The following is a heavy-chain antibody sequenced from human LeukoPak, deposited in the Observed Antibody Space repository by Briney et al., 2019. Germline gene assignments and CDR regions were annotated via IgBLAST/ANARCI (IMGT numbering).Heavy chain of an antibody. CDR3: ARVPRSYYYYYYMDV. CDR2: IYYSGST. CDR1: GGSISSYY. J-gene: IGHJ6*03. V-gene: IGHV4-59*01. Sequence: PSETLSLTCTVSGGSISSYYWSWIRQPPGKGLEWIGYIYYSGSTNYNPSLKSRVTISVDTSKNQFSLKLSSVTAADTAVYYCARVPRSYYYYYYMDVWGKGTTVTVSS.